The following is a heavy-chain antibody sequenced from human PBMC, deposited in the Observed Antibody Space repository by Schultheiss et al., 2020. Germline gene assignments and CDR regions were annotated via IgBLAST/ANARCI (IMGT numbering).Heavy chain of an antibody. V-gene: IGHV4-61*08. CDR3: ARSRRYCSSTSCPGLGGMDV. CDR1: GGSISSGGYY. D-gene: IGHD2-2*01. Sequence: SQTLSLTCTVSGGSISSGGYYWSWIRQHPGKGLEWIGYIYYSGSTNYNPSLKSRVTISVDTSKNQFSLKLSSVTAADTAVYYCARSRRYCSSTSCPGLGGMDVWGQGTTVTVSS. J-gene: IGHJ6*02. CDR2: IYYSGST.